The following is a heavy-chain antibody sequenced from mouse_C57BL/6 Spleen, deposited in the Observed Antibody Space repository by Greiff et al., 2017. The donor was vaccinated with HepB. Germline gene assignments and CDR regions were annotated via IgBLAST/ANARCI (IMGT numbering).Heavy chain of an antibody. V-gene: IGHV5-4*03. D-gene: IGHD4-1*01. CDR3: ARGGTRAMDY. Sequence: EVNVVESGGGLVKPGGSLKLSCAASGFTFSSYAMSWVRQTPEKRLEWVATISDGGSYTYYPDNVKGRFTISRDNAKNNLYLQMSHLKSEDTAMYYCARGGTRAMDYWGQGTSVTVSS. J-gene: IGHJ4*01. CDR1: GFTFSSYA. CDR2: ISDGGSYT.